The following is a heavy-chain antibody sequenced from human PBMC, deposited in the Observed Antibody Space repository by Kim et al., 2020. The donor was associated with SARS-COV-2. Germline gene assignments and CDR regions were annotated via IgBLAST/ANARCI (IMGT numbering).Heavy chain of an antibody. CDR1: GFTVSSNY. D-gene: IGHD3-3*01. V-gene: IGHV3-53*01. Sequence: GGSLRLSCAASGFTVSSNYMSWVRQAPGKGLEWVSVIYSGGSTYYADSVKGRFTISRHNSKNTLYLQMNSLRAEDTAVYYCAREYYDFWSGYHYYMDVCGKRTTLTLSS. CDR3: AREYYDFWSGYHYYMDV. CDR2: IYSGGST. J-gene: IGHJ6*03.